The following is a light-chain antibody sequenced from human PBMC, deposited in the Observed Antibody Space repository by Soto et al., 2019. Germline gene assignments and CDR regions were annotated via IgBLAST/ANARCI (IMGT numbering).Light chain of an antibody. Sequence: EIVLTQSPGTLSLSPGERATLSCRASQSVSSSYLAWYQQKPGQAPRLLIYSASSRATGIPDRFSGSGSGTDFPLTIRRLEPEDFAVYYCQQYGSSPPITFGQGTRLEIK. V-gene: IGKV3-20*01. CDR3: QQYGSSPPIT. J-gene: IGKJ5*01. CDR1: QSVSSSY. CDR2: SAS.